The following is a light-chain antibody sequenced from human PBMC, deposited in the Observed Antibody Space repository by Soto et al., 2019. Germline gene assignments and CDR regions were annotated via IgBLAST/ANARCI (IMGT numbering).Light chain of an antibody. CDR1: QSITNW. CDR3: KKNKSYWT. V-gene: IGKV1-5*03. CDR2: EAS. Sequence: DIQMTQSPATLSASVGDSVTITCRASQSITNWLAWYQLKPGKAPKLLIHEASNLHSGVSSRFTGSGSGTDFTPPTTSRQPEDSAPPYCKKNKSYWTFGKGTRVDLK. J-gene: IGKJ1*01.